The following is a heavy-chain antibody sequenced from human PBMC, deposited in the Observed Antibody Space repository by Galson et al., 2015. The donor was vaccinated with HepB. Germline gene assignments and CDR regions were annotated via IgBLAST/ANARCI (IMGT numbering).Heavy chain of an antibody. CDR1: GYTLTELS. CDR2: FDPEDGET. Sequence: SVKVSCKVSGYTLTELSMHWVRQAPGKGLEWMGGFDPEDGETIYAQKFQGRVTMTEDTSTDTAYMELSSLRSEDTAVYYCATDYDSSGPFDYWGQGTLVTVSS. D-gene: IGHD3-22*01. J-gene: IGHJ4*02. V-gene: IGHV1-24*01. CDR3: ATDYDSSGPFDY.